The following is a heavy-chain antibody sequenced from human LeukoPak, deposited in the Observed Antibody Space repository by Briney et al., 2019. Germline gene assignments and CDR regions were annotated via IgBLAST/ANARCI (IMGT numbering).Heavy chain of an antibody. CDR2: SNAGNGNT. CDR1: GYTFTSYA. CDR3: ARDAYGDYVLDY. Sequence: ASVKVSCKASGYTFTSYAMHWVRQAPGQRLEWMGWSNAGNGNTKYSQEFQGRVTITRDTSASTAYMELSSLRSEDTAVYYCARDAYGDYVLDYWGQGTLVTVSS. D-gene: IGHD4-17*01. J-gene: IGHJ4*02. V-gene: IGHV1-3*02.